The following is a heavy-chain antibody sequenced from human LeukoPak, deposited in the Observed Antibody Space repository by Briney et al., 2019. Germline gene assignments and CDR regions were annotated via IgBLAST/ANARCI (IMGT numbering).Heavy chain of an antibody. Sequence: SETLSLTCSVSRASINYNNYYWGWPRQPPGKALEWIDNIYHSGTTYYNPSLPSLNRRVPILIHTSQNQFSLSLRSVIAAVPAVYYCASLRRRGGAFVLWGQGAVVTVSS. CDR1: RASINYNNYY. CDR3: ASLRRRGGAFVL. CDR2: IYHSGTT. J-gene: IGHJ3*01. V-gene: IGHV4-39*07.